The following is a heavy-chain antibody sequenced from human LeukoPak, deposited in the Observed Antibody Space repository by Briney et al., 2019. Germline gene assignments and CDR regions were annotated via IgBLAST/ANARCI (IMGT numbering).Heavy chain of an antibody. CDR2: FYRSGNT. CDR1: GFTVSSNY. V-gene: IGHV3-53*01. CDR3: ARLEQNSYYYMDV. Sequence: GGPLRLSCAVSGFTVSSNYMGWVRQAPGKGLEYVAVFYRSGNTYYADSVKGRFTISRDNSANALFLQMNTLRPEDSAVYYCARLEQNSYYYMDVWGRGTTVTVSS. J-gene: IGHJ6*03. D-gene: IGHD1-1*01.